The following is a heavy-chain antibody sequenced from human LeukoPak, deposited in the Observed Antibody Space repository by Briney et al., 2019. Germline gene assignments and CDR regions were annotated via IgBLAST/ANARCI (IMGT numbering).Heavy chain of an antibody. CDR3: AKEQVAGTPFFDY. CDR1: GFTFSSYG. J-gene: IGHJ4*02. CDR2: ISYDGSNK. D-gene: IGHD6-19*01. V-gene: IGHV3-30*18. Sequence: SGGSLRLSCAASGFTFSSYGMHWVRQAPGKGLEWVAVISYDGSNKYYADSVKGRFTISRDDSKNTLCLQMNSLRAEDTAVYYCAKEQVAGTPFFDYWGQGTLVTVSS.